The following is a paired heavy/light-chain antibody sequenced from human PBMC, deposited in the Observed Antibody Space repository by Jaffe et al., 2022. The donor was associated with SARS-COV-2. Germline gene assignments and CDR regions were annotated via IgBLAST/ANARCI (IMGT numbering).Light chain of an antibody. CDR2: QDS. V-gene: IGLV3-1*01. J-gene: IGLJ2*01. Sequence: SYELTQPPSVSVSPGQTASITCSGDKLGDKYACWYQQKPGQSPVLVIYQDSKRPSGIPERFSGSNSGNTATLTISGTQAMDEADYYCQAWDSSTEAVVFGGGTKLTVL. CDR3: QAWDSSTEAVV. CDR1: KLGDKY.
Heavy chain of an antibody. D-gene: IGHD5-12*01. J-gene: IGHJ4*02. CDR2: ISYDGSNK. Sequence: QVQLVESGGGVVQPGRSLRLSCAASGFTFSSYGMHWVRQAPGKGLEWVAVISYDGSNKYYADSVKGRFTISRDNSKNTLYLQMNSLRAEDTAVYYCAKDWDRVFVQYSHSSFDYWGQGTLVTVSS. CDR1: GFTFSSYG. CDR3: AKDWDRVFVQYSHSSFDY. V-gene: IGHV3-30*18.